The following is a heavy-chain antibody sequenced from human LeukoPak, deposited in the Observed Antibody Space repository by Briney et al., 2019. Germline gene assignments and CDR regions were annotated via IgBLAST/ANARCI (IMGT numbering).Heavy chain of an antibody. D-gene: IGHD3-10*01. CDR2: ISYDGSKK. V-gene: IGHV3-30*18. J-gene: IGHJ4*02. CDR1: GFTFSSYG. Sequence: GGSLRLSCAASGFTFSSYGMHWVRQASGKGLEWVAVISYDGSKKFYGDSVKGRFTISRDNSKNTLILQMNSLRTEDTAVYYCVKEPGAYGSGSIMGYWGQGTLVTVSS. CDR3: VKEPGAYGSGSIMGY.